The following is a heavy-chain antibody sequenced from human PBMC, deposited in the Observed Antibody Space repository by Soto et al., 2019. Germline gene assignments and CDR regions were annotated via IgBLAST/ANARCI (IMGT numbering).Heavy chain of an antibody. V-gene: IGHV3-23*01. Sequence: GGSLRLSCAASGFTFGSYAMSWVRQAPGKGLEWVSAISGSGGSTYYADSVKGRFTISRDNSKNTLYLQMNSLRAEDTAVYYYSNDRGRGVFVNRFDCWGQGTLVTVSS. J-gene: IGHJ5*01. D-gene: IGHD2-15*01. CDR1: GFTFGSYA. CDR2: ISGSGGST. CDR3: SNDRGRGVFVNRFDC.